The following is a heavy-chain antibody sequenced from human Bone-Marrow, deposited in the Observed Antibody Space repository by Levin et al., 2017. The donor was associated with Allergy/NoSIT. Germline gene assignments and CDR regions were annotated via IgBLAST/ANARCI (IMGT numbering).Heavy chain of an antibody. CDR1: GYSISSGYY. CDR2: IYHSGST. CDR3: ARDIKLATSGDSLTNWFDP. V-gene: IGHV4-38-2*02. D-gene: IGHD5-12*01. Sequence: SETLSLTCAVSGYSISSGYYWGWIRQPPGKGLEWIGSIYHSGSTYYNPSLKSRVTISVDTSKNQFSLKLSSVTAADTAVYYCARDIKLATSGDSLTNWFDPWGQGTLVTVSS. J-gene: IGHJ5*02.